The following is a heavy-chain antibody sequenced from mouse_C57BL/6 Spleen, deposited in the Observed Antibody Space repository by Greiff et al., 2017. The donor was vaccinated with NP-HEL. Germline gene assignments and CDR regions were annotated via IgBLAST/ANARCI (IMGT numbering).Heavy chain of an antibody. V-gene: IGHV1-18*01. CDR1: GYTFTDYN. J-gene: IGHJ3*01. CDR2: INPNNGGT. CDR3: ARGYYSNYPLAY. D-gene: IGHD2-5*01. Sequence: EVQLQQSGPELVKPGASVKIPCKASGYTFTDYNMDWVKQSHGKSLEWIGDINPNNGGTIYNQKFKGKATLTVDKSSSTAYMELRSLTSEDTAVYYCARGYYSNYPLAYWGQGTLVTVSA.